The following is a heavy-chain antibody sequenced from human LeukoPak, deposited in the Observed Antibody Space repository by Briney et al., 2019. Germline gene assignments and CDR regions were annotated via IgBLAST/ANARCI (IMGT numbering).Heavy chain of an antibody. J-gene: IGHJ6*02. CDR3: AKARLSADFYVWGRGVYYYGMDV. CDR2: ISGSGGST. D-gene: IGHD3-16*01. Sequence: GGSLRLSCAASGFTFSSYAMSWVRQAPGKGLEWVSAISGSGGSTYYADSVKGRFTISRDNSKNTLYLQMNSLRAEDTAVYYCAKARLSADFYVWGRGVYYYGMDVWGQGTTVTVSS. CDR1: GFTFSSYA. V-gene: IGHV3-23*01.